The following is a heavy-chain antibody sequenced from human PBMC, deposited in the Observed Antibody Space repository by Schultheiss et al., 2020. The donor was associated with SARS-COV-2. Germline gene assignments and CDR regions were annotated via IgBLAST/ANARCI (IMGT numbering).Heavy chain of an antibody. J-gene: IGHJ4*02. Sequence: SETLSPTCAVSGGSISSSNWWSWVRQPPGKGLEWIGEIYHSGSTNYNPSLKSRVTISVDKSKNQFSLKLSSVTAADTAVYYCARGLGSSGWYAGYWGQGTLVTVSS. CDR3: ARGLGSSGWYAGY. V-gene: IGHV4-4*02. CDR2: IYHSGST. CDR1: GGSISSSNW. D-gene: IGHD6-19*01.